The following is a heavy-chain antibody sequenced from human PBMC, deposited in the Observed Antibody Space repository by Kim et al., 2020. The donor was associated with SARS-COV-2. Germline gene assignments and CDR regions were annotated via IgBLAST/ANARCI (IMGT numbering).Heavy chain of an antibody. CDR3: ARQGRGYSYGFRPHDAFDI. CDR1: GVSISSYY. D-gene: IGHD5-18*01. V-gene: IGHV4-59*08. Sequence: SETLSLTCTVSGVSISSYYWSWILQPPGKGLEWIGYIYYSGSTNYNPSLKSRVTISVDTSKNQFSLKLSSVTAADTAVYYCARQGRGYSYGFRPHDAFDIWGQGTMVTVSS. CDR2: IYYSGST. J-gene: IGHJ3*02.